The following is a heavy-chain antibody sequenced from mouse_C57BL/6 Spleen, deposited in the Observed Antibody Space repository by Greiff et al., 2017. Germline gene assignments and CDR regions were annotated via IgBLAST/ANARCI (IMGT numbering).Heavy chain of an antibody. V-gene: IGHV3-6*01. D-gene: IGHD2-4*01. CDR2: ISYDGSN. J-gene: IGHJ1*03. CDR1: GYSITSGYY. CDR3: ARDDYDGNWYFDV. Sequence: DVKLQESGPGLVKPSQSLSLTCSVTGYSITSGYYWNWIRQFPGNKLEWMRYISYDGSNNYNPALKNRIAITRDTSKNQFFLKLKSVTTEDTATYCCARDDYDGNWYFDVWGTGTTVTVSS.